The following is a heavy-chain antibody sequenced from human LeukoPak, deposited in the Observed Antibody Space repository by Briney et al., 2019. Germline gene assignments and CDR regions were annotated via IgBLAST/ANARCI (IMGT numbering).Heavy chain of an antibody. CDR1: GFTFSSYS. J-gene: IGHJ4*02. CDR2: ISSSSSTI. CDR3: ARDLSDRRRALGY. D-gene: IGHD2/OR15-2a*01. Sequence: GGSLRLSCAASGFTFSSYSMNWVRQAPGKGLEWVSSISSSSSTIYYADSVKGRFTISRDNAKNSLYLQMNSLRAEDTAVYYCARDLSDRRRALGYWGQGTLVTVSS. V-gene: IGHV3-48*01.